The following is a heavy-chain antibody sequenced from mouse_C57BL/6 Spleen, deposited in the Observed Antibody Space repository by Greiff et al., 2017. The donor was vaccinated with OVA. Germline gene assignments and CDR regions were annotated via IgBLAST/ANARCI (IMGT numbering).Heavy chain of an antibody. CDR2: IDPSDSYT. V-gene: IGHV1-59*01. CDR1: GYTFTSYW. J-gene: IGHJ2*01. CDR3: ARGSSDGIDY. Sequence: VQLQQPGAELVRPGTSVKLSCKASGYTFTSYWMHWVKQRPGQGLEWIGVIDPSDSYTNYNQKFKGKATLTVDTSSSTAYMQLSGLTAEDAAVYYCARGSSDGIDYWGQGTTLTVSS.